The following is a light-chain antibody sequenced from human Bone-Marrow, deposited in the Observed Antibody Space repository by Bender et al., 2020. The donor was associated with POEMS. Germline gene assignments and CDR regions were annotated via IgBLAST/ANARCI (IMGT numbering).Light chain of an antibody. Sequence: QSVLTQPPSASGTPGQKVTISCSGSSSNIARNSVNWYQQLPGTAPKLLIYTNDQRPSGVPDRFSGSKSGTSASLAISGLQSEDEADYYCASWDDSLNGPVFGVGTKLTVL. CDR3: ASWDDSLNGPV. V-gene: IGLV1-44*01. J-gene: IGLJ2*01. CDR1: SSNIARNS. CDR2: TND.